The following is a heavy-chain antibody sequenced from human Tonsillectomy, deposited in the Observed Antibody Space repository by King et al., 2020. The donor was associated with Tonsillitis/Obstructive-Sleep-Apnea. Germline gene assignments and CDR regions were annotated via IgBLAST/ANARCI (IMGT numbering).Heavy chain of an antibody. CDR3: TRVGTSGSYSFDF. Sequence: VQLVESGGGLVQPGRSLRLSCTASGFTFGDYGMSWVRQAPGKGLEWVAFIRSKAYGGTAECAASVKGRFTISKDDSKSIAYLQMNSLKTEDTALYYCTRVGTSGSYSFDFWGQGTMVTVSS. D-gene: IGHD1-26*01. V-gene: IGHV3-49*04. CDR1: GFTFGDYG. J-gene: IGHJ3*01. CDR2: IRSKAYGGTA.